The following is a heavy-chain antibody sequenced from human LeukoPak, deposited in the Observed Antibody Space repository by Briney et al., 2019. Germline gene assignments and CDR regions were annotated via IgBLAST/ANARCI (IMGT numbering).Heavy chain of an antibody. J-gene: IGHJ4*02. D-gene: IGHD3-22*01. CDR2: INPSGGST. CDR1: GYTFTSYY. CDR3: ARDCLMGDSSGPPYDY. Sequence: ASVKVSCKASGYTFTSYYMHWVRQAPGQGLEWMGIINPSGGSTSYAQKFQGRVTMTRDTSTSTVYMELSSLRSEDTAVYYCARDCLMGDSSGPPYDYWGQGTLVTVSS. V-gene: IGHV1-46*01.